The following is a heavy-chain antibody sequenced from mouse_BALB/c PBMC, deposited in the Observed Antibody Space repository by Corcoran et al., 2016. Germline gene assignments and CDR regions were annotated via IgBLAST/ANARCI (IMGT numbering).Heavy chain of an antibody. CDR2: INPYNDGT. CDR1: GYTFTSYV. D-gene: IGHD1-3*01. J-gene: IGHJ2*01. V-gene: IGHV1S136*01. Sequence: EVQLQQSGPELVKPGASVKMSCKASGYTFTSYVMSWVKQKPGQGLEWIGYINPYNDGTKYNEKFKGKATLTADKSSSTAYMELSSLTSEDSAVYYCATFNSNYFDYWGQGTTLTVSS. CDR3: ATFNSNYFDY.